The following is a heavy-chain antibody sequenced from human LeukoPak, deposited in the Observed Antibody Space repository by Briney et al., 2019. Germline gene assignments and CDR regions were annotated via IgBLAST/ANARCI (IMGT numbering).Heavy chain of an antibody. CDR1: GFTFSDYY. V-gene: IGHV3-11*04. CDR3: ARGGHDYSNYEGAFDY. D-gene: IGHD4-11*01. J-gene: IGHJ4*02. CDR2: ISSGSTI. Sequence: PGGSLRLSCAASGFTFSDYYMSWIRQAPGKGLEWVSYISSGSTIYYADSVKGRLTISRDNAKNSLYLQMNSLRAEDTAVYYCARGGHDYSNYEGAFDYWGQGTLVTVSS.